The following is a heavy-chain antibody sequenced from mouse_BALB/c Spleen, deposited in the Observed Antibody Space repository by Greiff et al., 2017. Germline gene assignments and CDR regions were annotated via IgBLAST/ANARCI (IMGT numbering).Heavy chain of an antibody. CDR2: IWAGGST. Sequence: VQLVESGPGLVAPSQSLSITCTVSGFSLTSYGVHWVRQPPGKGLEWLGVIWAGGSTNYNSALMSRLSISKDNSKSQVFLKMNSLQTDDTAMYYCARGYGSSPYYFDYWGQGTTLTVSS. CDR3: ARGYGSSPYYFDY. D-gene: IGHD1-1*01. V-gene: IGHV2-9*02. CDR1: GFSLTSYG. J-gene: IGHJ2*01.